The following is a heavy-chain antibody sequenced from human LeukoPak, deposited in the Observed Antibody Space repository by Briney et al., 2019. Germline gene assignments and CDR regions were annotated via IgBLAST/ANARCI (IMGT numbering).Heavy chain of an antibody. J-gene: IGHJ4*02. CDR1: GFTFTISA. CDR2: IVVGSGNK. Sequence: ASVKVSCKASGFTFTISAMHRVRQAHGQRLEWIGGIVVGSGNKNYAQTFQIRVTITRDMSTSTDYMELSSVRSEDTPVYICAAAIDCSGGSCYVFYYWGQGTLVTVSS. V-gene: IGHV1-58*02. CDR3: AAAIDCSGGSCYVFYY. D-gene: IGHD2-15*01.